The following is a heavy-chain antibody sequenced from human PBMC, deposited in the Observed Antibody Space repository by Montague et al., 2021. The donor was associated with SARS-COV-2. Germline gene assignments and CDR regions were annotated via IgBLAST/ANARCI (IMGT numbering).Heavy chain of an antibody. J-gene: IGHJ3*02. V-gene: IGHV3-74*01. D-gene: IGHD4-17*01. CDR3: ARVYDYGDYVEALDI. CDR2: INSDGSST. CDR1: GFTFSSYW. Sequence: SLRLSCAASGFTFSSYWMHWVRQAPGKGLVWVSRINSDGSSTSYADSVKGRFTISRDNAKNTLYLQMNSLRAEDTAVYYCARVYDYGDYVEALDIWGQGTMVTVSS.